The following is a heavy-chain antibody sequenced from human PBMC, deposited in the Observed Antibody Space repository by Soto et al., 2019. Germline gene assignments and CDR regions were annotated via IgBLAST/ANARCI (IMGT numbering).Heavy chain of an antibody. J-gene: IGHJ4*02. D-gene: IGHD3-16*01. Sequence: EVQLLESGGGLVQPGGSLRLSCAASGFTFSSYAMTWVRQAPGKGLEWVSTIGAGGRSTYSADSVKGRFTISRDNSKNTLYLQMNSLRAGDTAVYYCAKIRPSIDSWCQGTLVTVSS. CDR3: AKIRPSIDS. CDR1: GFTFSSYA. V-gene: IGHV3-23*01. CDR2: IGAGGRST.